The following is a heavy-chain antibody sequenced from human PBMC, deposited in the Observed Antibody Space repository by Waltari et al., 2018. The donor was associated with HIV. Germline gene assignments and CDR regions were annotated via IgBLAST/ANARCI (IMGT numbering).Heavy chain of an antibody. CDR2: TEHGGAP. CDR1: SGSHSGAL. J-gene: IGHJ2*01. D-gene: IGHD4-17*01. Sequence: QLQQWRAGLVKTSGTLSLTCAVHSGSHSGALWAWIRQPPGDGLQWLGDTEHGGAPTYNPSLRSRLTMSVDTSKNQFSLKLTSVTAADTAVYYCARKPVTSRVDWYFDLWGRGTLVTVSS. V-gene: IGHV4-34*01. CDR3: ARKPVTSRVDWYFDL.